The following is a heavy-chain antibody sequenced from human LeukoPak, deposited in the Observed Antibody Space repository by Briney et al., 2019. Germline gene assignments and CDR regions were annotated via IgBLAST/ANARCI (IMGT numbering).Heavy chain of an antibody. V-gene: IGHV3-74*01. CDR3: ARDPDCDSTSCYIGPYNWFDP. CDR2: INKDGTNT. Sequence: QPGGSLRLSCAASGFSFRNYWMHWVRQAPGKGLVWVSRINKDGTNTNYADSVKGRFTISRDNAKNTLYLQMNSLRAEDTAVYYCARDPDCDSTSCYIGPYNWFDPWGQGTLVTVPS. J-gene: IGHJ5*02. D-gene: IGHD2-2*02. CDR1: GFSFRNYW.